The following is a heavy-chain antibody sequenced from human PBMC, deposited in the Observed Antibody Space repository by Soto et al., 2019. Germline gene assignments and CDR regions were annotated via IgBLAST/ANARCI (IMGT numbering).Heavy chain of an antibody. CDR1: GFTFSSYG. D-gene: IGHD2-21*02. J-gene: IGHJ4*02. CDR2: ISYDGSNK. Sequence: QVQLVESGGGVVQPGRSLRLSCAASGFTFSSYGMHWVRQAPGKGLEWVAVISYDGSNKYYADSVKGRFTISRDNSKNTLYPQMHSPRAEDTALYYCAKDSRIVVVTGPYDYWGQGTLVTVSS. CDR3: AKDSRIVVVTGPYDY. V-gene: IGHV3-30*18.